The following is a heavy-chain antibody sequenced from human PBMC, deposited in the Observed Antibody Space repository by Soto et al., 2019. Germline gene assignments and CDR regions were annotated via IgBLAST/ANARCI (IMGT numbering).Heavy chain of an antibody. V-gene: IGHV1-69*01. CDR1: GGTSSSFA. CDR2: IIPMFGTT. CDR3: AAVWSGYYGRGYYFDY. D-gene: IGHD3-3*01. J-gene: IGHJ4*02. Sequence: QEQLVQSGAEVKKPGSSVKVSCKASGGTSSSFAISWVRQAPGQGLEWMGGIIPMFGTTKYAQKFQGRLTITAVESTFTAYMELTSLRSEDTAVYFCAAVWSGYYGRGYYFDYWGQGTLVTVSS.